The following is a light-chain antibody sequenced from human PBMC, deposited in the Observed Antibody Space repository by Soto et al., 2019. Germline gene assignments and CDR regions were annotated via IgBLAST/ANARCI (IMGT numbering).Light chain of an antibody. Sequence: EVVMTQSPATLSVSPGEGATLSCRASQSVRSNLAWYQKKPGQSHRLLIYGASTRAKAVPARFSGSGSGTEFTLTISSLQSEDFAVYYCQQYDNWPLTFGGGTQVEIK. J-gene: IGKJ4*01. V-gene: IGKV3-15*01. CDR1: QSVRSN. CDR3: QQYDNWPLT. CDR2: GAS.